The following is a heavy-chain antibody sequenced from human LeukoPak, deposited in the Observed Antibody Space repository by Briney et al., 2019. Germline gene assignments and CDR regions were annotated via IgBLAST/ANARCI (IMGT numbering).Heavy chain of an antibody. CDR3: AXXXXXXGDYVVRNY. CDR2: INPNSGGT. V-gene: IGHV1-2*02. CDR1: GYTFTGYY. Sequence: GASVKVSCKASGYTFTGYYMHWVRQAPGQGLEWMGWINPNSGGTNYAQKFQGRVTMTRDTSISTAYMELSRLRSDDTAVYYCAXXXXXXGDYVVRNYWGQGTLVTVSS. J-gene: IGHJ4*02. D-gene: IGHD4-17*01.